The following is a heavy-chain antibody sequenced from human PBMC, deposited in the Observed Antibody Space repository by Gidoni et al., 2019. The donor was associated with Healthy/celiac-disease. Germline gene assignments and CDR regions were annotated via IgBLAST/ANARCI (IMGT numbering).Heavy chain of an antibody. CDR1: GGSFSGYY. Sequence: QVQLQQWGAGLLKPSETLSLTCAVYGGSFSGYYWCWIRQPPGKGLEWNGEINPSGSTNYNPSLKSRVTISVDTSKNQFSLKLSSVTAADTAVYYCARGHRGGRTHWGYWGQGTLVTVSS. V-gene: IGHV4-34*01. D-gene: IGHD3-16*01. J-gene: IGHJ4*02. CDR2: INPSGST. CDR3: ARGHRGGRTHWGY.